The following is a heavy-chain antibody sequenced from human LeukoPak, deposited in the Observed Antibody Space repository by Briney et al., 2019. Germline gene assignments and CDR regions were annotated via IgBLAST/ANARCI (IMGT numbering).Heavy chain of an antibody. J-gene: IGHJ5*02. CDR3: AREVVSTTIFGVVNNWFDP. V-gene: IGHV7-4-1*02. D-gene: IGHD3-3*01. Sequence: ASVKVSCKASGYTFTSYAMNWVRQAPGQGLERMGWINTNTGNPTYAQGFTGRFVFSLDTSVSTAYLQISSLKAEDTAVYYCAREVVSTTIFGVVNNWFDPWGQGTLVTVSS. CDR2: INTNTGNP. CDR1: GYTFTSYA.